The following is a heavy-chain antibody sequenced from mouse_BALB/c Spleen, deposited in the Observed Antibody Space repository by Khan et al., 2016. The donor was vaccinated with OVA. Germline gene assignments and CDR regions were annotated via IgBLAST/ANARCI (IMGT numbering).Heavy chain of an antibody. CDR1: GFTFTNYG. J-gene: IGHJ4*01. Sequence: QIQLVQSGPELKKPGETVQISCKASGFTFTNYGMNWVKQAPGKGLKWMGWINTYTGEPTFADDFKGRFAFSLDTSAITSYLQINSLKKKDTSTYFCARVGYNGTMDCWGQGTSVTVSS. CDR3: ARVGYNGTMDC. D-gene: IGHD2-14*01. V-gene: IGHV9-3-1*01. CDR2: INTYTGEP.